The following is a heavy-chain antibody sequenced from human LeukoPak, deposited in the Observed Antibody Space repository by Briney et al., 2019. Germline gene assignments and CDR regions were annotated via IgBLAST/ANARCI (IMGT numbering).Heavy chain of an antibody. CDR1: GYSFTSYW. J-gene: IGHJ4*02. CDR3: ARADSYGYSRLGDY. D-gene: IGHD5-18*01. CDR2: IYPGDSDT. V-gene: IGHV5-51*01. Sequence: GESLKISCKGSGYSFTSYWIGWVRHVPGKGLGWMGIIYPGDSDTRYSPSFQGQVTISADKSISTAYLQWSSLKASDTAMYYCARADSYGYSRLGDYWGQGTLVTVSS.